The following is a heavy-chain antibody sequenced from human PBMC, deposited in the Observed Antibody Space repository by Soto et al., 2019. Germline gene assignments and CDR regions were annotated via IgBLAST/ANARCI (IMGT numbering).Heavy chain of an antibody. CDR3: AHRVLRTVFGLVTTTAIYFDF. Sequence: QITLNESGPTVVRPTETLTLTCRFSGFSLTTSGVGVGWIRQSPGKAPEWLAVIYWDDDKRYSASLKSRLTITTDTSKNQVVLTVSDLDPTDTATYYCAHRVLRTVFGLVTTTAIYFDFWGQGTPVAVSS. CDR2: IYWDDDK. J-gene: IGHJ4*02. V-gene: IGHV2-5*02. CDR1: GFSLTTSGVG. D-gene: IGHD3-3*01.